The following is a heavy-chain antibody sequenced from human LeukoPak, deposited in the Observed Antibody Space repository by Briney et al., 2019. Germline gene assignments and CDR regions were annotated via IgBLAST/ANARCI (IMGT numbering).Heavy chain of an antibody. D-gene: IGHD2/OR15-2a*01. J-gene: IGHJ4*02. CDR1: GYTFTRYA. CDR2: ISAYNGNT. CDR3: ASSFLRGRTRFDY. Sequence: ASVKVSCKASGYTFTRYAMNWLRQAPGQGLEWMGWISAYNGNTNYAQKLQGRVTMTTDTSTSTAYMELRSLRSDDTAVYYCASSFLRGRTRFDYWGQGTLVTVSS. V-gene: IGHV1-18*01.